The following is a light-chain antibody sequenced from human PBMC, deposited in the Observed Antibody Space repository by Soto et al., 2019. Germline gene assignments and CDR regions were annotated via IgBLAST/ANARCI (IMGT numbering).Light chain of an antibody. CDR1: QSVSSGY. CDR3: QQYDSSPRT. CDR2: GAS. J-gene: IGKJ1*01. Sequence: EIVLTQSPGTLSLSPGERGTLSYRVSQSVSSGYLAWYQHKPGQAPRLLIYGASTRATGIPDRFSGSGSGTDFTLTISRLEPEDFAVYYCQQYDSSPRTFGQGTKVEIK. V-gene: IGKV3-20*01.